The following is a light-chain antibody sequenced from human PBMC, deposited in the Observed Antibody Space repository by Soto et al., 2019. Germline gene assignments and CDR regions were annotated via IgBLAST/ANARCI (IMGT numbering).Light chain of an antibody. V-gene: IGLV2-14*01. CDR1: SSDVGGYNY. Sequence: QSALTQPASVSGSPGQSITISCTGTSSDVGGYNYVSWYQQHPGKAPKLMIYDVSNRPSGVSNRFSGSKSGNTASLTISELQAEDEADYYCSSYTSSSPYVVFGGGTKLTVL. J-gene: IGLJ2*01. CDR3: SSYTSSSPYVV. CDR2: DVS.